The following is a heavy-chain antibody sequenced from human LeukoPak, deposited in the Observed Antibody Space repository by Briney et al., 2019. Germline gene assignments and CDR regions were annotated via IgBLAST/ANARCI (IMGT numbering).Heavy chain of an antibody. Sequence: SETLSLTCAVYGGSFSGYYWSWIRQPPGKGLEWIGEVNHSGSTNYNPSLKSRVTISVDTSKNQFSLKLSSVTAADTAVYYCARVYYYDSSGYCFDCWGQGTLVTVSS. CDR3: ARVYYYDSSGYCFDC. V-gene: IGHV4-34*01. CDR1: GGSFSGYY. J-gene: IGHJ4*02. CDR2: VNHSGST. D-gene: IGHD3-22*01.